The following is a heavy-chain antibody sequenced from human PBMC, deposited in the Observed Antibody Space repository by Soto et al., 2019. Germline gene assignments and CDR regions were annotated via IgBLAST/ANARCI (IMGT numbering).Heavy chain of an antibody. CDR3: ARDGTYHDILRRNYYYYGMDV. D-gene: IGHD3-9*01. Sequence: QVQLMQSGAEVKKPGASVKVSCKAAGYTFTNYGISWVRQAPGQGLEWMGWISGYNVNTDYAQSLQGRVTMTTDTSTNTAYMEMRSLRFDDTAVYYCARDGTYHDILRRNYYYYGMDVWGQGTAVTVSS. CDR2: ISGYNVNT. V-gene: IGHV1-18*01. J-gene: IGHJ6*02. CDR1: GYTFTNYG.